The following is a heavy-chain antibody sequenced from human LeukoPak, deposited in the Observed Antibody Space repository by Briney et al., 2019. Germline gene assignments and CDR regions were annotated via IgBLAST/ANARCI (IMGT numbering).Heavy chain of an antibody. D-gene: IGHD6-13*01. V-gene: IGHV3-33*01. CDR3: ARAGVAAAGTRVPYYMDV. J-gene: IGHJ6*03. CDR2: IWYDGRNK. Sequence: LGGSLRLSCAASGFTFSSYGMHWVRQAPGKGLEWVAVIWYDGRNKYYADSVKGRFTISRDISNNTLYLQMNSLRAEDTAVYYCARAGVAAAGTRVPYYMDVWGKGTTVTVSS. CDR1: GFTFSSYG.